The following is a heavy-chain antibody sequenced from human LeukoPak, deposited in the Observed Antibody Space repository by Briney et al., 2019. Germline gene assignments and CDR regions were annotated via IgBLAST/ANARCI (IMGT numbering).Heavy chain of an antibody. Sequence: PSETLSLTCAVSGGSIGASINSPNWWSWVRQPPGKGLEWIGEIFHSGSTNYNPSLKSRVTMSVDKSKNQFSLNLTSVTAADTAVYYCARDSQYDSSGHAPWGQGILVTVSS. J-gene: IGHJ5*02. D-gene: IGHD3-22*01. CDR1: GGSIGASINSPNW. CDR3: ARDSQYDSSGHAP. V-gene: IGHV4-4*02. CDR2: IFHSGST.